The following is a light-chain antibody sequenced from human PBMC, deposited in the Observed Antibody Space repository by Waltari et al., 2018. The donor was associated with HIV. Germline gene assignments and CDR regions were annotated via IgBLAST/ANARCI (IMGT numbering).Light chain of an antibody. V-gene: IGLV3-25*03. CDR1: ALPNRY. CDR3: QSADRSGSHVV. J-gene: IGLJ2*01. Sequence: SYELTQPPSMSVSPGQTARITCFGDALPNRYPYWYHQSPGQAPVLVIYKDRERPSGIPERFSGSNSGTTVTLIISGVQPEDEADYYCQSADRSGSHVVFGGGTKVTV. CDR2: KDR.